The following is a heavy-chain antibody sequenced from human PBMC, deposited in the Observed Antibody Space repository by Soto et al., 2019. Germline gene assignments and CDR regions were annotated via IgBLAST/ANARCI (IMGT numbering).Heavy chain of an antibody. CDR3: ARAPYSSMSFSLDY. Sequence: ASVKVSCKASGYSLTANHMHWVRQAPGQGLEWMGIVNPSLGRANYAQKFQDRVAMTWDTSTGTFYMELSSLRSDDTAMYYCARAPYSSMSFSLDYWGQGTQVTVSS. V-gene: IGHV1-46*01. CDR2: VNPSLGRA. D-gene: IGHD2-2*01. CDR1: GYSLTANH. J-gene: IGHJ4*02.